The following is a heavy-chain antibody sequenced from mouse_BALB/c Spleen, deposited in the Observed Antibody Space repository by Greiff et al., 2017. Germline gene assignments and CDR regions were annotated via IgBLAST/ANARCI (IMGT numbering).Heavy chain of an antibody. Sequence: DVKLVESGGGLVKPGGSLKLSCAASGFTFSDYYMYWVRQTPEKRLEWVATISDGGSYTYYPDSVKGRFTISRDNAKNNLYLQMSSLKSEDTAMYYCAREGDLDYWGQGTTLTVSS. V-gene: IGHV5-4*02. CDR1: GFTFSDYY. J-gene: IGHJ2*01. CDR2: ISDGGSYT. CDR3: AREGDLDY. D-gene: IGHD3-3*01.